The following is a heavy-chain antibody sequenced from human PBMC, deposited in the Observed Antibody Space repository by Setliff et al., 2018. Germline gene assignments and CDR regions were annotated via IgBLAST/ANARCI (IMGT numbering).Heavy chain of an antibody. CDR2: VYKSGTT. CDR1: GDSLSSGSYF. V-gene: IGHV4-61*02. Sequence: SETLSLTCTVSGDSLSSGSYFWTWIRQPAGKGLEWIGRVYKSGTTNYSPALKSRVTLSIDTSSNEFSLNLRSVTAADTAIYYCARDSHRLTTDPLFDHWGQGALVT. J-gene: IGHJ4*02. CDR3: ARDSHRLTTDPLFDH. D-gene: IGHD6-25*01.